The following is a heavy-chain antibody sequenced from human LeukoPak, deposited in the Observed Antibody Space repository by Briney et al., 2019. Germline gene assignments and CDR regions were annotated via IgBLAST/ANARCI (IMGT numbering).Heavy chain of an antibody. Sequence: PSQTLSLTCAISGDSVSSNSAAWDWIRQSPSRGLEWLGRTYYRSKWYKDYAVSVKSRITINPDKSKNQFSLQLNSVTPEDTAVYYCAREGRLRGRNDAFDIWGQGTMVTVSS. D-gene: IGHD4-17*01. J-gene: IGHJ3*02. CDR2: TYYRSKWYK. V-gene: IGHV6-1*01. CDR3: AREGRLRGRNDAFDI. CDR1: GDSVSSNSAA.